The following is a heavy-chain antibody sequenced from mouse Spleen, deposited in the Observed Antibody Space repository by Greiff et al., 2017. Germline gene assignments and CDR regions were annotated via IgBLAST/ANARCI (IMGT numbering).Heavy chain of an antibody. Sequence: QVQLKQPGTELVKPGASVKLSCKASGYTFTSYWMHWVKQRPGQGLEWIGNINPSNGGTNYNEKFKSKATLTVDKSSSTAYMQLSSLTSEDSAVYYCARESTMITTAWFAYWGQGTLVTVSA. V-gene: IGHV1-53*01. D-gene: IGHD2-4*01. J-gene: IGHJ3*01. CDR2: INPSNGGT. CDR1: GYTFTSYW. CDR3: ARESTMITTAWFAY.